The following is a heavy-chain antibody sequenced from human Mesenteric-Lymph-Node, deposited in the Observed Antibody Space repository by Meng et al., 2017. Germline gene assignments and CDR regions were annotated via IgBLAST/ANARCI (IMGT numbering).Heavy chain of an antibody. CDR2: LSTSESP. V-gene: IGHV4-61*02. Sequence: SETLSLTCTVSGGSISSGSYYWSWIRQPVGKGLEWIGRLSTSESPDYNPSLKSRVTLSLDTSKTQFSLKLSSVTAADTAVYYCARNQEQPLDYWGQGNLVTVFS. J-gene: IGHJ4*02. CDR1: GGSISSGSYY. CDR3: ARNQEQPLDY. D-gene: IGHD1/OR15-1a*01.